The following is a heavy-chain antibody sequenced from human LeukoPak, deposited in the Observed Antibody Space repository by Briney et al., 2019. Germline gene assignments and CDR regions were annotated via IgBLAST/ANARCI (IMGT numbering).Heavy chain of an antibody. V-gene: IGHV3-21*01. CDR2: ISSSSDYI. J-gene: IGHJ4*02. CDR3: ARDLSQDGSGSYYPYFDY. Sequence: PGGSLRLSCAASGFTFSSYSMNWVRQAPGKGLEWVSFISSSSDYIYYADSVKGRFTISRDNAKNSLYLQMYSLRAEDTAVYYCARDLSQDGSGSYYPYFDYWGQGTLVTVSS. CDR1: GFTFSSYS. D-gene: IGHD3-10*01.